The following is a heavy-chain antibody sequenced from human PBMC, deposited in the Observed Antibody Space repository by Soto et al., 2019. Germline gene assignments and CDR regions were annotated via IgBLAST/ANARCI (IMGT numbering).Heavy chain of an antibody. Sequence: QVQLQESGPGLVKPSETLSLTCTVSGGSISSYYWSWIRQPPGKGLEWIGYIYYSGSTNYNPSLKSRVTISVDTSKNQFSLKLSSVPAADTAVYYCARYSGYVTEAFDIWGQGTMVTVSS. V-gene: IGHV4-59*08. J-gene: IGHJ3*02. CDR1: GGSISSYY. D-gene: IGHD5-12*01. CDR2: IYYSGST. CDR3: ARYSGYVTEAFDI.